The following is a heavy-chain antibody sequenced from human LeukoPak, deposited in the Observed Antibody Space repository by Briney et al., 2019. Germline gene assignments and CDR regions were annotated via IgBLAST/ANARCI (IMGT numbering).Heavy chain of an antibody. CDR3: AREIAVASPDGDY. CDR2: INTNTGNP. CDR1: GYTFTSYA. Sequence: ASVKVSCKASGYTFTSYAMNWVRQAPGQGLEWMGWINTNTGNPTYARGFTGRFVFSVDISVTTAYLQIPSLKAEDTAIYYCAREIAVASPDGDYWGQGTLVTVSS. D-gene: IGHD6-19*01. V-gene: IGHV7-4-1*01. J-gene: IGHJ4*02.